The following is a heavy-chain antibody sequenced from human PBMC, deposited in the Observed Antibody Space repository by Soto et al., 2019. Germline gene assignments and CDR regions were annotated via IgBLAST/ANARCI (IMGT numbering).Heavy chain of an antibody. CDR3: ARTYGWGTIFGVVIGGYGMDV. CDR2: IYYSGST. CDR1: GGSISSGDYY. D-gene: IGHD3-3*01. V-gene: IGHV4-30-4*01. J-gene: IGHJ6*01. Sequence: QVQLQESGPGLVKPSQTLSLTCTVSGGSISSGDYYWSWIHQPPGKGLEWIGYIYYSGSTYYNPSLQSRVTISVDTSKNQFSLKLSSVTAADTAVYYCARTYGWGTIFGVVIGGYGMDVW.